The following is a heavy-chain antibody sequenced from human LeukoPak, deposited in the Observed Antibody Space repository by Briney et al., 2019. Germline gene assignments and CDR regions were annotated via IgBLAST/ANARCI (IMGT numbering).Heavy chain of an antibody. V-gene: IGHV3-23*01. Sequence: GGSLRLSCAASVFTFSSHGMSWVRQAPGKGLEWVSGISGSGGGTFYADSVRGRFTISRDNSKNTVYLQMNGLRAEDTAVYYCAKSATTVTSNFDYWGQGTLVTVSS. D-gene: IGHD4-17*01. CDR2: ISGSGGGT. J-gene: IGHJ4*02. CDR1: VFTFSSHG. CDR3: AKSATTVTSNFDY.